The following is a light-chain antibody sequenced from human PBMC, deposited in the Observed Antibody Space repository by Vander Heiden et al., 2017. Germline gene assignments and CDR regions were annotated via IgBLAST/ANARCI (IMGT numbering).Light chain of an antibody. CDR1: ATNFNY. V-gene: IGKV1-39*01. Sequence: DLHITQSPSSLSPSLGHRTNTTCPSSATNFNYINWYQQEPGRPPKLLIYATTNLQSGVPSRFTGSGSGTDFTLTIGSLQREDFATYFCQQTYSPPRTFGQGTKVEI. CDR2: ATT. J-gene: IGKJ1*01. CDR3: QQTYSPPRT.